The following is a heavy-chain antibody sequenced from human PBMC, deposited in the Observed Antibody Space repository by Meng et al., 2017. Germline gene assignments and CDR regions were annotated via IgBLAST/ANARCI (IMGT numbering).Heavy chain of an antibody. V-gene: IGHV4-61*01. D-gene: IGHD3-16*01. CDR2: IDYGGST. CDR1: GDSVTVGSHY. J-gene: IGHJ4*02. Sequence: VELQESGPGLVGPSETLSLTCPVSGDSVTVGSHYWSWIRQPPGKGLEWIGYIDYGGSTSYNPSLRSRVTISVDTSNNQFSLKLSSVTAADTAVFYCARTRGDYYFDYWGQGTLVTVSS. CDR3: ARTRGDYYFDY.